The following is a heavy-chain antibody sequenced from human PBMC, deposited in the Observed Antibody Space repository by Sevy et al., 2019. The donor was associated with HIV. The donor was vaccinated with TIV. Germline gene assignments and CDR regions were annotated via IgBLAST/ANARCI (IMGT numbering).Heavy chain of an antibody. V-gene: IGHV3-21*01. CDR1: GFTFSSYS. D-gene: IGHD6-13*01. J-gene: IGHJ4*02. Sequence: GGSLSLSCAASGFTFSSYSMNWVRQAPGKGLEWVSSISSSSSYIYYANSVKGRFTMSRDNAKNSLYLQMNSLRAEDTAVYYCARVRGSSWYYFDYWGQGTLVTVSS. CDR2: ISSSSSYI. CDR3: ARVRGSSWYYFDY.